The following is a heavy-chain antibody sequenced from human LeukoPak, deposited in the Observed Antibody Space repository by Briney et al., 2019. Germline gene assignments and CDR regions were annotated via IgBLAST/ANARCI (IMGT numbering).Heavy chain of an antibody. V-gene: IGHV3-30*10. CDR3: AKSGERWQQFWYYDN. Sequence: GRSLRLFCAASGFTFSSYAMHWVRQAPGKGLEWVAVISFDGTNKYHTDSVKGRFSISRDNSKNTLYLEMDSLRAEDTAVYYCAKSGERWQQFWYYDNWGQGTFITVSS. CDR1: GFTFSSYA. D-gene: IGHD4-23*01. J-gene: IGHJ4*02. CDR2: ISFDGTNK.